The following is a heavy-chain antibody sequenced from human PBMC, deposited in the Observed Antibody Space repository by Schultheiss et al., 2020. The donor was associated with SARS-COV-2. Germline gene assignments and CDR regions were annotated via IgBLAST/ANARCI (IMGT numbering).Heavy chain of an antibody. CDR2: IYYSGST. CDR1: GGSISSYY. D-gene: IGHD6-13*01. V-gene: IGHV4-59*08. CDR3: ARLGAAAVGFQH. Sequence: SETLSLTCTVSGGSISSYYWSWIRQPPGKGLEWIGYIYYSGSTNYNASLKSRVTISVDTSKNQFSLKLSSVTAADTAVYYCARLGAAAVGFQHWGQGTLVTVSS. J-gene: IGHJ1*01.